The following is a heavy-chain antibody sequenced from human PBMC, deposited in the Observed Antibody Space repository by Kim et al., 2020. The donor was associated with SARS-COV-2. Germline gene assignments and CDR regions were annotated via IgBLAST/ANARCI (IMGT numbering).Heavy chain of an antibody. J-gene: IGHJ4*02. CDR1: GFTFSSYG. D-gene: IGHD3-16*01. CDR2: IWSDGYPK. CDR3: ATDSGGAPFDY. V-gene: IGHV3-33*01. Sequence: GGSLRLSCAASGFTFSSYGMHWVRQAPGKGLEWVAVIWSDGYPKDYPDSVRGRFTISRDNSKNTLYLDMNTLRAEDTAGYYCATDSGGAPFDYGGQGTLGTLSA.